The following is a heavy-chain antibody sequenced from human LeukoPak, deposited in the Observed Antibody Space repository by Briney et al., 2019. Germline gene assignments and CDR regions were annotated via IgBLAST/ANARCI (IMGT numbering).Heavy chain of an antibody. D-gene: IGHD1-26*01. CDR1: GFTVSNYY. V-gene: IGHV3-11*06. CDR3: ARQVFHGGSPPRLDL. J-gene: IGHJ5*02. Sequence: GGSLRLSCAVSGFTVSNYYMSWVRQAPGKGLEWLSYITRDSDSTFHIDSVRGRFTTSRDNARNSLFLQMSSLRVDDTAVYYCARQVFHGGSPPRLDLWGPGTLVAVSS. CDR2: ITRDSDST.